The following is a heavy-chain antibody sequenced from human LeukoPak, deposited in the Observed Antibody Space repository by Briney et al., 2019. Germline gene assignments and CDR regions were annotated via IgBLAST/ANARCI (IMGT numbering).Heavy chain of an antibody. CDR2: IIPISGTT. V-gene: IGHV1-69*13. D-gene: IGHD1-26*01. CDR3: ARKLRLGGNWFDP. J-gene: IGHJ5*02. Sequence: ASVKVSCKTSGGTFTSYAITWVRQAPGQGLEWMGKIIPISGTTNYAQKFQGRVTFTADESTSTAYMELSSLRSEDTALYYCARKLRLGGNWFDPWGQGTLVTVSS. CDR1: GGTFTSYA.